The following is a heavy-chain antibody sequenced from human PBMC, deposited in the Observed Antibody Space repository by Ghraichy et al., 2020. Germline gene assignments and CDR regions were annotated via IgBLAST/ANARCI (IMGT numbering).Heavy chain of an antibody. CDR3: ARDRRSGTPDALET. V-gene: IGHV3-53*01. Sequence: LSLTCAASGFSVITNYVAWVRQAPKKGLEWVSLVDNGGASYYAESVKGRFSISRDGSTNTVYLQMNSLRGDDTAVYYCARDRRSGTPDALETWGQGTVVTVSP. CDR1: GFSVITNY. J-gene: IGHJ3*02. CDR2: VDNGGAS. D-gene: IGHD1-26*01.